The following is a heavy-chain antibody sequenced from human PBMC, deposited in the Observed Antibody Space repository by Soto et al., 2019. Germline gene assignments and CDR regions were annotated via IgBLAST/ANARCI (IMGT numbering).Heavy chain of an antibody. CDR2: IYYSGST. J-gene: IGHJ3*02. CDR1: GGSISSYY. D-gene: IGHD4-17*01. Sequence: SETLSLTCTVSGGSISSYYWSWIRQPPGKGLEWIGYIYYSGSTNYNPSLKSRVTISVDTSKNQFSLKLSSVTAADTAVYYCARVGDYLAFDIWGQGTMVTVS. CDR3: ARVGDYLAFDI. V-gene: IGHV4-59*01.